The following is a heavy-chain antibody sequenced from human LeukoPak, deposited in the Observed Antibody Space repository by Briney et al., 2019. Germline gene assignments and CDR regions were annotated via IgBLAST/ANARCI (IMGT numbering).Heavy chain of an antibody. CDR1: GDSINSYY. J-gene: IGHJ5*02. V-gene: IGHV4-59*12. CDR3: ARGTLGYCSGGSCNWFDP. CDR2: FYYSGST. Sequence: SETLSLTCTVSGDSINSYYWSWIRQPPGKGLEWIGYFYYSGSTNHNPSLKSRVTLSVDTSKNQFSLKLSSVTAADTAVYYCARGTLGYCSGGSCNWFDPWGQGTLVTVSS. D-gene: IGHD2-15*01.